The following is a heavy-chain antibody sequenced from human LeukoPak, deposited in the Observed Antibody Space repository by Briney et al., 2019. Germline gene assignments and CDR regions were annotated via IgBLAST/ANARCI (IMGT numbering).Heavy chain of an antibody. CDR3: ARGPYSYDSSGAFDI. CDR2: ISSSGST. Sequence: PSETLSPTCTVSGDSISSGDCYWSWIRQPAGKGLEWIGSISSSGSTNYNPSLKSRVTISVDTSKNQFSLKLSSVTAADTAVYFCARGPYSYDSSGAFDIWGQGTMVTVSS. CDR1: GDSISSGDCY. D-gene: IGHD3-22*01. V-gene: IGHV4-61*02. J-gene: IGHJ3*02.